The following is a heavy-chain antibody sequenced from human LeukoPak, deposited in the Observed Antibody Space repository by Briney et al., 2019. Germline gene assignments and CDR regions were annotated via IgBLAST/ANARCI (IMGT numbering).Heavy chain of an antibody. Sequence: WVRQAPGKGLEWVSGISWNSGSIGYADSVKGRFTISRDNAKNSLYLQMNSLRAEDTAVYYCARPRDGMDVWGQGTTVTVSS. CDR3: ARPRDGMDV. J-gene: IGHJ6*02. CDR2: ISWNSGSI. V-gene: IGHV3-9*01.